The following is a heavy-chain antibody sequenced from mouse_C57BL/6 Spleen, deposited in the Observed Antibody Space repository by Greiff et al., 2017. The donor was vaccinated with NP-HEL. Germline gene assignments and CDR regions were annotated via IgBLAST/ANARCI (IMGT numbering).Heavy chain of an antibody. CDR1: GYTFTSYW. V-gene: IGHV1-53*01. CDR3: ERQTLFTTVVYYYAMDY. J-gene: IGHJ4*01. D-gene: IGHD1-1*01. Sequence: QVQLQQPGTELVKPGASVKLSCKASGYTFTSYWMHWVKQRPGQGLEWIGNINPSNGGTNYNEKFKSKATLTVDKSSSTAYMQLSSLTSEDSAVYYCERQTLFTTVVYYYAMDYWGQGTSVTVSS. CDR2: INPSNGGT.